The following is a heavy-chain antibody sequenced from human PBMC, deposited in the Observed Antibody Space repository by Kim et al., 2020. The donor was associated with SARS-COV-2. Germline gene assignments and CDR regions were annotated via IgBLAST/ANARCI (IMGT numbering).Heavy chain of an antibody. V-gene: IGHV3-30*18. CDR1: GFTFSSYG. Sequence: GGSLRLSCAASGFTFSSYGMHWVRQAPGKGLEWVAVISYDGSNKYYADSVKGRFTISRDNSKNTLYLQMNSLRAEDTAVYYCAKDLAYCSSTSCYMRGDYYYYGMDVWGQGTTVTVSS. CDR3: AKDLAYCSSTSCYMRGDYYYYGMDV. CDR2: ISYDGSNK. D-gene: IGHD2-2*02. J-gene: IGHJ6*02.